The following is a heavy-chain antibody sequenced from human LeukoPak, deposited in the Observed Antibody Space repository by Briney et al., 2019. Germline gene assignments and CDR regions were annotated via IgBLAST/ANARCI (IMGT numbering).Heavy chain of an antibody. CDR3: ARDKVNYYGSGSYARTIDY. J-gene: IGHJ4*02. V-gene: IGHV3-21*04. CDR2: ISTRSTYI. Sequence: GGFLRLSCAASGFTFSNYNMNWVRQAPGKGLEWVSCISTRSTYIYYADSVKGRFTISRDNAKNSLYLQMNSLRADDTAVYYCARDKVNYYGSGSYARTIDYWGQGTLVTVSS. D-gene: IGHD3-10*01. CDR1: GFTFSNYN.